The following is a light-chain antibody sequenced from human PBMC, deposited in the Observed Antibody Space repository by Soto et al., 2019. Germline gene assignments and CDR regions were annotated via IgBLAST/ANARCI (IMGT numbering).Light chain of an antibody. CDR1: SSYIGNYD. CDR2: END. CDR3: GTWDSSLSIFV. J-gene: IGLJ1*01. V-gene: IGLV1-51*02. Sequence: QSVLTQPPSVSAAPGQKVTMSCSGGSSYIGNYDVSWHQQLPGTAPKLLIYENDKRPSGIPDRFSGSKSGTSATLGITGLQTGDEADYYCGTWDSSLSIFVFGTGTKLTVL.